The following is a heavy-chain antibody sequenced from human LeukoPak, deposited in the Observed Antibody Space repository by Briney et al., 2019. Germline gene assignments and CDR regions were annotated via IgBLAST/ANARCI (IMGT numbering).Heavy chain of an antibody. D-gene: IGHD2-21*01. V-gene: IGHV1-2*06. J-gene: IGHJ4*02. CDR2: INPNSGGT. CDR1: GYTFTGYY. CDR3: ARGSSILSDY. Sequence: ASVKVSCKASGYTFTGYYMHWVRQAPAQGLEWMGRINPNSGGTNYAQKFQGRVTMTRDTSICTAYMELSRLRSDDTAVYYCARGSSILSDYWGQGTLVTVSS.